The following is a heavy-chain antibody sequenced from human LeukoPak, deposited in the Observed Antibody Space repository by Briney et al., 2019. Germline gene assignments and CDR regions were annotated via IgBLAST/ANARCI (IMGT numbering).Heavy chain of an antibody. CDR2: IWSDATEK. Sequence: PGKSLRLSCRASGFSFSHFGMHWVRQAPGKGLEWVAVIWSDATEKYYGNSVKGRFTISRDNCDNTVSLQMNSLRVEDTAVYYCAKDAQRGFDFSNSLESWGQGTVVTVSP. V-gene: IGHV3-33*06. CDR3: AKDAQRGFDFSNSLES. CDR1: GFSFSHFG. D-gene: IGHD4-11*01. J-gene: IGHJ5*01.